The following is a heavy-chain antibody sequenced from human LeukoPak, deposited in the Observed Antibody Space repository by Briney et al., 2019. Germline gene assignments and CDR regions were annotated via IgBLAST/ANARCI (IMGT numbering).Heavy chain of an antibody. D-gene: IGHD5-24*01. V-gene: IGHV1-2*02. CDR2: INPNSGGT. Sequence: GAGVKVSCKASGYIFTGYFMHWVRQAPGQGLGWMGWINPNSGGTNYAQKFQGRVTMTRDTSISTAYMELSRLRSDDTAVYYCARGERWLQLMFDYWGQGTMVTVSS. CDR1: GYIFTGYF. CDR3: ARGERWLQLMFDY. J-gene: IGHJ4*02.